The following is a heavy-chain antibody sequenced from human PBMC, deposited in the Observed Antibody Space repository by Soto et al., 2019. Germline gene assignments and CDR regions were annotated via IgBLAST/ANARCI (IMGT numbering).Heavy chain of an antibody. Sequence: GGSLRLSGAASGFTFSTYAMSWVRQAPGKGLDWVCAICSSGAGTYYADSVKGRFTISRDNSKNTLHLPMKNLRAEDTAVYYSALRKTASFLDXWGQGTLVTVS. CDR1: GFTFSTYA. CDR2: ICSSGAGT. V-gene: IGHV3-23*01. D-gene: IGHD2-21*02. CDR3: ALRKTASFLDX. J-gene: IGHJ4*02.